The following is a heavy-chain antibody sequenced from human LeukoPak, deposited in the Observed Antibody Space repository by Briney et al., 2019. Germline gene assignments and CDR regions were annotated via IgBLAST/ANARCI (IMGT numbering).Heavy chain of an antibody. CDR3: ARTWSWDYDWLDY. V-gene: IGHV4-59*08. CDR1: GGSISSYY. J-gene: IGHJ4*02. D-gene: IGHD3-22*01. CDR2: IYYSGST. Sequence: SETLSLTCTVSGGSISSYYWSWIRQPPGKGLEWIGYIYYSGSTNYNPSLKSRVAISVDTSKNQFSLNLSSATAADTAVYYCARTWSWDYDWLDYEGQGQGITVSS.